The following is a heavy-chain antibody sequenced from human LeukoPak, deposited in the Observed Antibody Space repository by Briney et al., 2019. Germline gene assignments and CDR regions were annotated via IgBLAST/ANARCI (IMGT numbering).Heavy chain of an antibody. CDR1: GGSISSSSYY. CDR2: IYYSGST. V-gene: IGHV4-39*07. Sequence: PSETLSLTCTVSGGSISSSSYYWGWIRQPPGKGLEWIGSIYYSGSTYYNPSLKSRVTISVDTSKNQFSPKLTSVSADTAVYYCARTFGTYQYYFDYWGQGSLVAVSS. D-gene: IGHD1-26*01. J-gene: IGHJ4*02. CDR3: ARTFGTYQYYFDY.